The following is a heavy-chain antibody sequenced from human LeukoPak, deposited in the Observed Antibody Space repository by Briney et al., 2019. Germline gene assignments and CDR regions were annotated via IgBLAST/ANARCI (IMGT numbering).Heavy chain of an antibody. Sequence: SETLSLTCTVSGGSITSYYWSWIRQPPGKGLEWIGCIYDSGSTNYNPSLKSRVTISIDTSKNQFSLKLSSVTAADTAVYYCAREEYCGGDCYSGFDYWGQGTLVTVSS. V-gene: IGHV4-59*12. CDR3: AREEYCGGDCYSGFDY. CDR1: GGSITSYY. D-gene: IGHD2-21*02. J-gene: IGHJ4*02. CDR2: IYDSGST.